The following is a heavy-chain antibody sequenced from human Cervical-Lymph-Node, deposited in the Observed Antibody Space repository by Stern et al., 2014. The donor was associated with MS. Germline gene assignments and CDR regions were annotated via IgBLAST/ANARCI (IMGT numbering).Heavy chain of an antibody. D-gene: IGHD4-17*01. Sequence: VQLVESGGGVVRPGRSLRLSCATSGFPFSRSAVLWVRQAPGKGLEWVAAISYDGSNKFYGDSVKGRFTISRDNSKNTLFLQMNNLRPEDSGVYHCARDRLDGDYVYYYGLDVWGQGTTVTVSS. CDR2: ISYDGSNK. CDR1: GFPFSRSA. V-gene: IGHV3-30*04. CDR3: ARDRLDGDYVYYYGLDV. J-gene: IGHJ6*02.